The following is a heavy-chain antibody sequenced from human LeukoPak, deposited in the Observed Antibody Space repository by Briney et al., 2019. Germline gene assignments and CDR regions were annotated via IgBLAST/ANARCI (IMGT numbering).Heavy chain of an antibody. CDR3: AREGRVSGYDFDC. CDR2: IRSKANAYAT. D-gene: IGHD5-12*01. J-gene: IGHJ4*02. CDR1: GFTFSGSA. V-gene: IGHV3-73*01. Sequence: PGGSLKLSCAASGFTFSGSATHWVRQASGKGLEWVGRIRSKANAYATAYAASVKGRFTISRDDSMDTAYLQMNSLRVEDTAVYYCAREGRVSGYDFDCWGQGTLVTVSS.